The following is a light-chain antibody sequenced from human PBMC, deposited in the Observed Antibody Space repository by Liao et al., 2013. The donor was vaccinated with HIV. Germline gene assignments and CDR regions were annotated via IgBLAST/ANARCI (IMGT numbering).Light chain of an antibody. J-gene: IGLJ1*01. V-gene: IGLV3-1*01. Sequence: SFELTQPPSVSVSPGQTATITCSGDNLESRFVSWYQQKPGQSPLLVIFQHTKRPSGIPERFSASTSWNTATLTISGTQTMDEADYYCQAWDDHPSHVSFGTGTE. CDR2: QHT. CDR1: NLESRF. CDR3: QAWDDHPSHVS.